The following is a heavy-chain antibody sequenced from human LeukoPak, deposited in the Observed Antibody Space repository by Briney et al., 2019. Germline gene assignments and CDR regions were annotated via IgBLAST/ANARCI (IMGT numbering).Heavy chain of an antibody. D-gene: IGHD4-17*01. Sequence: GGSLRLSCAASGFTFNNYAMSWVRQAPGKGLEWVSAISGSGGSTYYADSVKGRFTISRDNSKNTLYLQMNSLRAEDTAVYYCAKAPNVGDYDADYWGQGTLVTVSS. V-gene: IGHV3-23*01. CDR2: ISGSGGST. CDR1: GFTFNNYA. J-gene: IGHJ4*02. CDR3: AKAPNVGDYDADY.